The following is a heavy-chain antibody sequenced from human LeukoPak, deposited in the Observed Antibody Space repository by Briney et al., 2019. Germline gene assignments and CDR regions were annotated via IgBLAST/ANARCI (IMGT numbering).Heavy chain of an antibody. CDR3: ARQSGRYFDY. CDR1: GFTFSSYA. Sequence: PGGSLRLSCAASGFTFSSYAMHWVRQAPGKGLEWVAIISYDGSNKYYADSVKGRFTISRDNSKNTLYLQMNSLRAEDTAVYYCARQSGRYFDYRGQGTLVTVSS. J-gene: IGHJ4*02. V-gene: IGHV3-30*04. CDR2: ISYDGSNK.